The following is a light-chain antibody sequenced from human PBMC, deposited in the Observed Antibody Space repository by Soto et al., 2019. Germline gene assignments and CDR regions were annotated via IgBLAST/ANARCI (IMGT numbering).Light chain of an antibody. J-gene: IGLJ1*01. Sequence: QSALTQPASASGFPGQSITISCTGTSSDVGGYNFVSWYQQHPGKAPKLMIYDVSDRPSGVSNRFSGSKSGNTASLTISGLQAEDEADYYCTSYTSSGTYVFGTGTKLTVL. CDR2: DVS. V-gene: IGLV2-14*01. CDR3: TSYTSSGTYV. CDR1: SSDVGGYNF.